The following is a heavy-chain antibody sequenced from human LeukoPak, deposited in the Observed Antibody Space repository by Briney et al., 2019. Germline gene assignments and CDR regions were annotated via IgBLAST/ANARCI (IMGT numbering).Heavy chain of an antibody. Sequence: GGSLRLSCAASGFTFSSYSMNWVRQAPGKGLEWVSSISSSSSYISYADSVKGRFTISRDNAKNSLYLQMNSLRAEDTAVYYCARDAYGDYVGGASDIWGQGTMVTVSS. CDR1: GFTFSSYS. D-gene: IGHD4-17*01. CDR2: ISSSSSYI. J-gene: IGHJ3*02. CDR3: ARDAYGDYVGGASDI. V-gene: IGHV3-21*01.